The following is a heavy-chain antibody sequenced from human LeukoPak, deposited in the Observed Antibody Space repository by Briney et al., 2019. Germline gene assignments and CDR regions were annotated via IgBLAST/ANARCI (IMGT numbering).Heavy chain of an antibody. CDR1: GGSFSGYY. D-gene: IGHD2-2*01. J-gene: IGHJ6*03. CDR2: INHSGST. CDR3: ARHRPAAMWGRYYYMDV. Sequence: ETLSLTCAVYGGSFSGYYWSWIRQPPGKGLEWIGEINHSGSTNYNPSLKSRVTISVDTSKNQFSLKLSSVTAADTAVYYCARHRPAAMWGRYYYMDVWGKGTTVTISS. V-gene: IGHV4-34*01.